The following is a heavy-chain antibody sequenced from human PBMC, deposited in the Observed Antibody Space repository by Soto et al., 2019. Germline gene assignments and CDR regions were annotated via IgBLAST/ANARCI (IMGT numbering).Heavy chain of an antibody. V-gene: IGHV1-3*04. D-gene: IGHD5-12*01. Sequence: ASVKVSCKASGYTFTSYTIHLVRQAPGHRLEWMGWINTDNDNTEYSQKFQGRVTITADKSTSTAYMELSSLRSEDTAVYYCARTVSGYDLTIDYWGQGTLVTVSS. J-gene: IGHJ4*02. CDR3: ARTVSGYDLTIDY. CDR1: GYTFTSYT. CDR2: INTDNDNT.